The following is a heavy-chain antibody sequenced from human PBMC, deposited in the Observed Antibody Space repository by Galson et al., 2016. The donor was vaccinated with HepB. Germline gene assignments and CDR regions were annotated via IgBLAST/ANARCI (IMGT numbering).Heavy chain of an antibody. CDR2: ISAFNGDT. CDR1: GYTFTSYG. Sequence: SVKVSCKASGYTFTSYGISWVRQAPGQGLEWMGWISAFNGDTNYAPKLQGRVTMTTDTSTSTAYMELRSLRSDDTAVYYCALGWEGAFDIWGRGTTVIVSS. V-gene: IGHV1-18*01. CDR3: ALGWEGAFDI. D-gene: IGHD6-19*01. J-gene: IGHJ3*02.